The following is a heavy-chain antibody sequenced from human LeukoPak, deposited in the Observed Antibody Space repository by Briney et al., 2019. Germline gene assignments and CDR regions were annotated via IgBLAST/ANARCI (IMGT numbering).Heavy chain of an antibody. CDR3: ARSPRSVIGVDY. V-gene: IGHV4-34*01. D-gene: IGHD4-17*01. Sequence: TSETLSLTCAVYGGSFSGYYWGWIRQPPGKGLEWIGEINHSGSTNYNPSLKSRVTISVDTSKNQFSLKLSSVTAADTAVYYCARSPRSVIGVDYWGQGTLVTVSS. CDR1: GGSFSGYY. CDR2: INHSGST. J-gene: IGHJ4*02.